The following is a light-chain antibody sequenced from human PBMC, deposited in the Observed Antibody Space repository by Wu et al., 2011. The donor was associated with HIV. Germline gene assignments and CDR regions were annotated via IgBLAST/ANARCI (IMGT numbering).Light chain of an antibody. CDR2: AAS. Sequence: RATLSCRASRSVNSLLAWCQPETLASLPGSSLYAASQKATGIPARFSGRGSGTDFTLIINSLEPEDFAVYYCQQHSNWPLTFGQGTRLEIK. J-gene: IGKJ5*01. CDR1: RSVNSL. V-gene: IGKV3-11*01. CDR3: QQHSNWPLT.